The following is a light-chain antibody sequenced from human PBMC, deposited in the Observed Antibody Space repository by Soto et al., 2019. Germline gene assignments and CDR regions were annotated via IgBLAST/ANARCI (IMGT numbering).Light chain of an antibody. CDR2: EVT. CDR1: SGDIGSYNR. CDR3: SSYTNINTRACV. V-gene: IGLV2-14*01. J-gene: IGLJ1*01. Sequence: QSALTQPASVSGSPGQSITISCTGTSGDIGSYNRVSWYQQHPGKAPKLIISEVTDRPSGVSNRFSGSKSGNTASLTISGLQAEDEAEYYCSSYTNINTRACVFGTGTEVTVL.